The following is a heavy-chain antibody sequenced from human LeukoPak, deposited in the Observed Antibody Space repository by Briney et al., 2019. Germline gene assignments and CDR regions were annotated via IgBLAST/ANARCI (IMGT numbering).Heavy chain of an antibody. CDR2: IYYSGST. J-gene: IGHJ4*02. CDR3: ARAAAGPEGYFDY. V-gene: IGHV4-39*07. D-gene: IGHD6-13*01. CDR1: GGSISSTNYY. Sequence: AETLSLTCSVSGGSISSTNYYWGWIRQPPGKGLEWIGSIYYSGSTYYNPYLKSRFTKSLDTSKNQFSLKLSSVTAADTAVYYCARAAAGPEGYFDYWGQGTLVTVSS.